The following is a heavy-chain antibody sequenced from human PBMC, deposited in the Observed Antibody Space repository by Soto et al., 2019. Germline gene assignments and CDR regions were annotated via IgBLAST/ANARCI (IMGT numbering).Heavy chain of an antibody. D-gene: IGHD3-10*01. CDR3: ARDRGLWFGESRRAFDI. CDR2: IYYSGST. Sequence: KTSETLSLTCTVSGGSISSYYWSWIRQPPGKGLEWIGYIYYSGSTNYNPSLKSRVTISVDTSKNQFSLKLSSVTAADTAVYYCARDRGLWFGESRRAFDIWGQGTMVTVSS. J-gene: IGHJ3*02. CDR1: GGSISSYY. V-gene: IGHV4-59*01.